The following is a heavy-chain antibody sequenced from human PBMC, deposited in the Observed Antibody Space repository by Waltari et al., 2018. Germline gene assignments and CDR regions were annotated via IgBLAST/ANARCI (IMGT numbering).Heavy chain of an antibody. CDR1: GASVKSTSYY. CDR2: IYNSGTT. D-gene: IGHD3-10*01. V-gene: IGHV4-39*01. J-gene: IGHJ4*02. Sequence: QVYLQESGPGLVKPSESLSLTCTVSGASVKSTSYYWGWIRQPPGKGLEGIGGIYNSGTTYYNPALKSRVTISVDASDKQFYLTLTSGTAADTAVYFCVRPPHCRGNTCTALWGQGALVTVSS. CDR3: VRPPHCRGNTCTAL.